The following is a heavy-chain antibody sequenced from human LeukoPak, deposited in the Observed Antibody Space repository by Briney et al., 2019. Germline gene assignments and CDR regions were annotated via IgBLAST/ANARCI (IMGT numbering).Heavy chain of an antibody. J-gene: IGHJ4*02. CDR1: GFTFSSYW. CDR2: IKQDGSEK. V-gene: IGHV3-7*03. Sequence: GGSLRLSCAASGFTFSSYWMSWVRQAPGKGLEWVANIKQDGSEKYYVDSVKGRFTISRDNAKNSLYLQMNSLRSEDTAVYYCATLDYYDSSAYYSDYWGQGTLVTVSS. D-gene: IGHD3-22*01. CDR3: ATLDYYDSSAYYSDY.